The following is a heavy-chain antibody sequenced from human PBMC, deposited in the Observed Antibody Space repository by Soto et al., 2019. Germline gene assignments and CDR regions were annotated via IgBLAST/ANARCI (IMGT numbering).Heavy chain of an antibody. Sequence: QVQLVDSGGGVVQPGRSLRLSCAASGFTFSNYGMHWVSQAPGKGLEWVAVISSDESTKNYADSVKGRLTISRDNFKNTVYLQMNSLRVEDTAVYYCAKDRAVAGSYHNYHGMDVWGQGTTVTVS. J-gene: IGHJ6*02. D-gene: IGHD6-19*01. CDR3: AKDRAVAGSYHNYHGMDV. V-gene: IGHV3-30*18. CDR2: ISSDESTK. CDR1: GFTFSNYG.